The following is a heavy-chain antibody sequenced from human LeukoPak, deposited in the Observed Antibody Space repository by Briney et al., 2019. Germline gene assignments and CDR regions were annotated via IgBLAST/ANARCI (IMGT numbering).Heavy chain of an antibody. Sequence: GGSLRLSCAASGFTFSRYWMTWVRQAPGKGLEWVANIKEDGSEKYYVDSVKGRFTISRDNAKNSLNLQMNSLRDEDTAVYYCARGEDYWGQGTLVTVSS. D-gene: IGHD3-10*01. CDR2: IKEDGSEK. J-gene: IGHJ4*02. CDR3: ARGEDY. CDR1: GFTFSRYW. V-gene: IGHV3-7*02.